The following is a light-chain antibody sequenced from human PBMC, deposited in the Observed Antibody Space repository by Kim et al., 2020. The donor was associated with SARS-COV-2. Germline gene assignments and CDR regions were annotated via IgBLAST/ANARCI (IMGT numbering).Light chain of an antibody. Sequence: DIQMTQSPSTLSASVGDRVTITCRASQSISNWLAWYQQKPGKAPKLLIYKASSLESGVPSRFSGSGSGTEFTLTINYLQPDDFATYYCQHYNNIGTFGQGTKVDIK. CDR3: QHYNNIGT. J-gene: IGKJ1*01. CDR1: QSISNW. CDR2: KAS. V-gene: IGKV1-5*03.